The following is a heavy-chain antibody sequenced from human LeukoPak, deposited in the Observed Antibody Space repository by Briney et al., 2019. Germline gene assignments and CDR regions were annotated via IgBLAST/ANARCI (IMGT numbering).Heavy chain of an antibody. D-gene: IGHD1-1*01. Sequence: SVKVSCKASGGTFSSYAISWVRQAPGQGLEWMGRIIPILGIANYAQKFQSRVTITADKSTSTAYMELSSLRSEDTAVYYCARTETGTTNYWGQGTLVTVSS. CDR2: IIPILGIA. J-gene: IGHJ4*02. CDR3: ARTETGTTNY. V-gene: IGHV1-69*04. CDR1: GGTFSSYA.